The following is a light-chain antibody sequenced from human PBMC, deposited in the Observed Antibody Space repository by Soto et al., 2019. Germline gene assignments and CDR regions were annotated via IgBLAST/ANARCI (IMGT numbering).Light chain of an antibody. CDR3: QQYNDWPRT. J-gene: IGKJ1*01. Sequence: EIVLTQSPGTLSLSPGERATLSCRASQSVSSSYLAWYQQKPGQAPRLLIYGASSRATGIPDRFSGSGSGTDFTLSISRLDPEDSAVYYCQQYNDWPRTFGQGTKVDIK. CDR1: QSVSSSY. CDR2: GAS. V-gene: IGKV3-20*01.